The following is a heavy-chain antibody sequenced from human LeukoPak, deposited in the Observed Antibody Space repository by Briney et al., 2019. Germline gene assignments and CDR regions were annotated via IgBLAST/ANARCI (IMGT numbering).Heavy chain of an antibody. CDR1: GVTFIFSNAW. J-gene: IGHJ4*02. CDR3: TTDGAMLGGGVAY. D-gene: IGHD3-16*01. Sequence: PGGSLRLSCAASGVTFIFSNAWMSWVRQAPGKGLEWLGRIKANTDGGTTDFAAPVKGRFTISRDDSKNTLYLQMNGLKPEDTAVYYCTTDGAMLGGGVAYWGQGTLVTVSS. CDR2: IKANTDGGTT. V-gene: IGHV3-15*01.